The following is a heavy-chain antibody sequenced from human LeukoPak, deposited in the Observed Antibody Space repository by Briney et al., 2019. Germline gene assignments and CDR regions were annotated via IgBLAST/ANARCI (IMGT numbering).Heavy chain of an antibody. Sequence: GGSLRLSCAASGFTFSSYAMSWVRQAPGKGLEWVSAISGSGGSTYYADSVKGRFTISRDNSKNTLYLRMNSLRAEDTAVYYCAKDNPEYSSSSVGAYWGQGTLVTVSS. CDR2: ISGSGGST. V-gene: IGHV3-23*01. CDR3: AKDNPEYSSSSVGAY. D-gene: IGHD6-6*01. CDR1: GFTFSSYA. J-gene: IGHJ4*02.